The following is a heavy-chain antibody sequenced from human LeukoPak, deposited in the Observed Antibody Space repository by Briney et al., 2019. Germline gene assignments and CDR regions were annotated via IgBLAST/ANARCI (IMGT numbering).Heavy chain of an antibody. J-gene: IGHJ5*02. CDR1: GFILSSYS. D-gene: IGHD3-22*01. V-gene: IGHV3-48*01. Sequence: GGSLRLSCAASGFILSSYSMNWVRQAPGKGLEWVSYISSSSSTIYYADSVKGRFTISRDNAKNTLYLQMNNLRAEDTAVYYCARDREYYDSSGYSWFDPWGQGTLVTVSS. CDR3: ARDREYYDSSGYSWFDP. CDR2: ISSSSSTI.